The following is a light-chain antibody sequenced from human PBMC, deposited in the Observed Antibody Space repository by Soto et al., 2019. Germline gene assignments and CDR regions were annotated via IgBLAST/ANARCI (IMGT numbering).Light chain of an antibody. CDR3: NSYTTSSTYV. CDR1: SSDVGAYNY. J-gene: IGLJ1*01. CDR2: EVS. V-gene: IGLV2-14*01. Sequence: LTQPASVSGSPGQSITISCTGTSSDVGAYNYVSWYQQHPGKAPKLIIFEVSNRPSGVSNRFSGSKSGNTASLTISGLQAEDEADYYCNSYTTSSTYVFGTGTKVTVL.